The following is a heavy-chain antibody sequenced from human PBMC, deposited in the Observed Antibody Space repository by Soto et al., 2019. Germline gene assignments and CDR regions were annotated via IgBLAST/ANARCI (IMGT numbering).Heavy chain of an antibody. CDR3: ARDTSNSFDY. D-gene: IGHD2-2*01. J-gene: IGHJ4*02. V-gene: IGHV1-18*01. Sequence: HVQLLQSGGELKKPGASVKVSCNTSGFTFNTYFIRWVRQAPGQGLAWMGWISPYNGNTKYGEKFQGRVTMTTDTITRTAYMELRNLRIDDTAVYYCARDTSNSFDYWGQGTLVTVSS. CDR1: GFTFNTYF. CDR2: ISPYNGNT.